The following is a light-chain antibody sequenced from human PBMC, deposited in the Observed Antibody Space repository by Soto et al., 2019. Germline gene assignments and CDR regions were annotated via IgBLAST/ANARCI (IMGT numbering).Light chain of an antibody. J-gene: IGKJ1*01. Sequence: DIPMTQSPSTLSASVGDRVTITCRASHSITTWLAWYQVKPGKAPKLLIYQASYLKSGVPSRFSGSGSGTEFTLTISSLQPDDFATYYCQQYSSYFGQGTRVEVK. V-gene: IGKV1-5*03. CDR2: QAS. CDR3: QQYSSY. CDR1: HSITTW.